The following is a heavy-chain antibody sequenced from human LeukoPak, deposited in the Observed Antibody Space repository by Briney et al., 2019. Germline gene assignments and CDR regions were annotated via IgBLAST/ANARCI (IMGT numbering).Heavy chain of an antibody. V-gene: IGHV3-74*01. Sequence: PGGSLRLSCAASGFSISTYWMHWVCQAPGKGLVWVSRINSDGSTTSYADSVKGRFTISRDNAKNTLYLQMNSLRAEDTAVYYCARRTYSGTYYYFDYWGQGTLVTVSS. CDR3: ARRTYSGTYYYFDY. CDR2: INSDGSTT. D-gene: IGHD1-26*01. CDR1: GFSISTYW. J-gene: IGHJ4*02.